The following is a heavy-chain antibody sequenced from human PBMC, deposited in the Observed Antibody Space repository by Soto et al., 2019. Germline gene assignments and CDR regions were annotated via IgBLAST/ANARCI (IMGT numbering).Heavy chain of an antibody. CDR3: ARGASPLIAY. CDR1: GYTFTSYA. Sequence: QVQLVQSGAEVKKPGASVKVSCKASGYTFTSYAMHWVRQAPGQRLEWMGWINAGNGNTKYSQKFQGRVTIIRDTSASTAYMELSSLRSEDTAVYYCARGASPLIAYWGQGTLVTVSS. J-gene: IGHJ4*02. V-gene: IGHV1-3*01. CDR2: INAGNGNT. D-gene: IGHD1-26*01.